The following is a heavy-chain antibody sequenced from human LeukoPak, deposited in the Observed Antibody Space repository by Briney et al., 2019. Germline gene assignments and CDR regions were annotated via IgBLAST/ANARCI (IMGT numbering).Heavy chain of an antibody. Sequence: ASVKVSCKASGYTFTGYYMHWVRQAPGQGLEWMGWINPNSGGTNYAQKFQGRVTMIRDTSISTAYMELSRLRSDDTAVYYCARDCQADYYDSSGYYYDYWGQGTLVTVSS. CDR3: ARDCQADYYDSSGYYYDY. V-gene: IGHV1-2*02. J-gene: IGHJ4*02. D-gene: IGHD3-22*01. CDR1: GYTFTGYY. CDR2: INPNSGGT.